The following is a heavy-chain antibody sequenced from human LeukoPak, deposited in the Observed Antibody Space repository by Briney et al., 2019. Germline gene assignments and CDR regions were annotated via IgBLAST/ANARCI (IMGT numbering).Heavy chain of an antibody. CDR2: IIPILGIA. Sequence: VASVKVSCKASGGTFSNYAISWVRQAPGQGLEWMGRIIPILGIANYAQKFQGRVTITADKSTSTAYMKLSSLRSEDTAVYYCAAPSGDRASQKIWGQGTLVTVSS. CDR3: AAPSGDRASQKI. CDR1: GGTFSNYA. J-gene: IGHJ4*02. V-gene: IGHV1-69*04. D-gene: IGHD2-21*01.